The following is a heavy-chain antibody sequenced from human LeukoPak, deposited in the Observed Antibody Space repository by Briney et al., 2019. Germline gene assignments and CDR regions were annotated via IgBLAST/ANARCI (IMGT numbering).Heavy chain of an antibody. CDR1: GFTFGDYA. CDR2: IRSKVYGGTT. D-gene: IGHD5-18*01. J-gene: IGHJ4*01. Sequence: GGSLRLSCTGSGFTFGDYAMSWFRQAPGKWLEWVGFIRSKVYGGTTEYAASVKGRFTISRDDSKSIAYLQMNSLKTENTAVYHCARDGYQGDSYGDHVDSDYWGPGNLVTVSS. CDR3: ARDGYQGDSYGDHVDSDY. V-gene: IGHV3-49*03.